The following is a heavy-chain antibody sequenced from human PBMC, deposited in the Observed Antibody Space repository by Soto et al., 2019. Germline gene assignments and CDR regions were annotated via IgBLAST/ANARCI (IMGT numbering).Heavy chain of an antibody. V-gene: IGHV1-8*01. CDR2: MNPDSGHA. Sequence: SVKVSCKASGYKFIKNYMHWVRQAPGQSLEWMGWMNPDSGHAAYAQKFQGRVTLTTSTSTSTVYMEMRSLGSEDTAASSCARRPHFGGGICYYGLDNWGQGTPDTVSS. J-gene: IGHJ4*02. CDR1: GYKFIKNY. CDR3: ARRPHFGGGICYYGLDN. D-gene: IGHD2-15*01.